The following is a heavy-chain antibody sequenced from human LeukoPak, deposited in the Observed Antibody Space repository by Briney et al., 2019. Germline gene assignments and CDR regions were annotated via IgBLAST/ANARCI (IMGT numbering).Heavy chain of an antibody. Sequence: ASVKVSCKASGYTFTGYYMHWVRQDPGQGLEWMGWINPNSGGTNYAQKFQGRVTMTRDTSISTAYMELSRLRSDDTAVYYCARVNYDFWSGSLDYWGQGTLVTVSS. V-gene: IGHV1-2*02. CDR1: GYTFTGYY. D-gene: IGHD3-3*01. CDR3: ARVNYDFWSGSLDY. J-gene: IGHJ4*02. CDR2: INPNSGGT.